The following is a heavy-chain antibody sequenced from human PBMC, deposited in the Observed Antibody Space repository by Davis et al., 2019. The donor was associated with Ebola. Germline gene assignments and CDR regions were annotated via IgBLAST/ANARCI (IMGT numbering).Heavy chain of an antibody. CDR2: INPNTGGA. CDR3: ARDRSAYSYVSDY. V-gene: IGHV1-2*04. CDR1: GYIFIHYY. J-gene: IGHJ4*02. D-gene: IGHD5-18*01. Sequence: ASVKVSCKASGYIFIHYYLHWVRQAPGRGLQWMGRINPNTGGADYAQDFQGWVTMTRDTSTSTAYMELRSLRSDDTAVYYCARDRSAYSYVSDYWGQGTLVTVSS.